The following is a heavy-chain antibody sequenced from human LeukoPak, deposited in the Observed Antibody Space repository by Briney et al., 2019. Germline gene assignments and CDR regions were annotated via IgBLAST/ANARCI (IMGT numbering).Heavy chain of an antibody. J-gene: IGHJ3*02. D-gene: IGHD3-16*01. Sequence: PSETLSLTCTVSGGSISSYYWSLIRQPAGKGLEWIGRIYTSGSTNYNPSLKSRVTMSVDTSKNQFSLKLSSVTAADTAVYYCARVPTLIGPGAFDIWGQGTLVTVSS. CDR1: GGSISSYY. CDR3: ARVPTLIGPGAFDI. V-gene: IGHV4-4*07. CDR2: IYTSGST.